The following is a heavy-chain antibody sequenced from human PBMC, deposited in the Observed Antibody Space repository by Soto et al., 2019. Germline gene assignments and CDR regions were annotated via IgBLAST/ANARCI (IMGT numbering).Heavy chain of an antibody. V-gene: IGHV4-61*03. CDR1: GGSSISSSYC. CDR3: ARAQGAYYDFWSGYKPEYFQH. D-gene: IGHD3-3*01. Sequence: PLETLSLTCTVSGGSSISSSYCWSWIRQPPGKGLEWSGYIYYSGSTNYNPSLKSRVTISVDTSKNHFSLKLSCVTAADTAVYYCARAQGAYYDFWSGYKPEYFQHWGQGTLVTVSS. J-gene: IGHJ1*01. CDR2: IYYSGST.